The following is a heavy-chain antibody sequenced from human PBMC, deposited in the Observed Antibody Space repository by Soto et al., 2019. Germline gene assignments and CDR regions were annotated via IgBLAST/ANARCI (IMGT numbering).Heavy chain of an antibody. CDR3: TGTTWFRGMDV. J-gene: IGHJ6*02. CDR1: GDSVSSNSAG. V-gene: IGHV6-1*01. CDR2: TYYKSKWNN. Sequence: SQTLSLTCVISGDSVSSNSAGWNWIRQSPSRGLEWLGRTYYKSKWNNDYALSVKSRITINPDTSKNQFSLHLYSVTPEDAAVYYCTGTTWFRGMDVWGQGTPVTVSS. D-gene: IGHD1-26*01.